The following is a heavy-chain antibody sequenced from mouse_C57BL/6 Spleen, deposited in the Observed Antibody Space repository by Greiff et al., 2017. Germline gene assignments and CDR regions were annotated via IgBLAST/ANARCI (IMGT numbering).Heavy chain of an antibody. J-gene: IGHJ3*01. CDR3: ARGGNWDVACWFAY. CDR2: IDPSDSYT. Sequence: QVQLQQPGAELVRPGTSVKLSCKASGYTFTSYWMHWVKQRPGQGLEWIGVIDPSDSYTNYNQKFKGKATLTVDTSSSTAYMQLSSLTSEDSAVYYGARGGNWDVACWFAYWGQGTLVTVSA. CDR1: GYTFTSYW. V-gene: IGHV1-59*01. D-gene: IGHD4-1*01.